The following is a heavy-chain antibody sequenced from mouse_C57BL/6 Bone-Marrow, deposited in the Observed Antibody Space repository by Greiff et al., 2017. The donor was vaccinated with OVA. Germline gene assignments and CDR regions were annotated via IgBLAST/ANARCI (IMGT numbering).Heavy chain of an antibody. CDR3: VRLLKRAMDY. V-gene: IGHV10-3*01. CDR1: GFTFNTYA. CDR2: IRSKSSNYAT. D-gene: IGHD1-3*01. J-gene: IGHJ4*01. Sequence: EVQLVESGGGLVQPPGSLTLSCAASGFTFNTYAMHWVRQAPGTGLEWVARIRSKSSNYATYYADSVKDRFTISRDDSQSMLYLQMNNLKTEDTAMYYCVRLLKRAMDYWGQGTSVTVSS.